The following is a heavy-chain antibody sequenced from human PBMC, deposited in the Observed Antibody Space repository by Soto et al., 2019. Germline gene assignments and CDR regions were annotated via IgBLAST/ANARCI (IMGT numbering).Heavy chain of an antibody. CDR3: AKSDGIAAARGFWGY. CDR1: GFTFDDYT. Sequence: EVQLVESGGVVVQPGGSLRLSCAASGFTFDDYTMHWVRQAPGKGLEWVSLISWDGGSTYYADSVKGRFTISRDNSKNSLYLQMNSLRTEDTALYYCAKSDGIAAARGFWGYWGQGTLVTVSS. J-gene: IGHJ4*02. D-gene: IGHD6-13*01. V-gene: IGHV3-43*01. CDR2: ISWDGGST.